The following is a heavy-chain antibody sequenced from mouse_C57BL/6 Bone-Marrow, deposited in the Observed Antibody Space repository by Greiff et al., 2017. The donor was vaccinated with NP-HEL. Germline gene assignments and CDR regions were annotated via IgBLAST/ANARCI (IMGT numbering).Heavy chain of an antibody. CDR2: INPSSGYT. Sequence: QVQLKESGAELAKPGASVKLSCKASGYTFTSYWMHWVKQRPGQGLEWIGYINPSSGYTKYNQKFKDKATLTAANSSSTAYMQLSSLTYADSAVYYCARGDYGSSYDYFDYWGQGTTLTVSS. CDR3: ARGDYGSSYDYFDY. J-gene: IGHJ2*01. CDR1: GYTFTSYW. V-gene: IGHV1-7*01. D-gene: IGHD1-1*01.